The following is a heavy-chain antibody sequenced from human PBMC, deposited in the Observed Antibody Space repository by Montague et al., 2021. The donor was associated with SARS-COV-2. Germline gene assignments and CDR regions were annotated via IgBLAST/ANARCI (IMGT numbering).Heavy chain of an antibody. CDR3: ARHYYFDTSGQTPPFDY. V-gene: IGHV4-39*01. J-gene: IGHJ4*02. Sequence: SETLSLTCTVSDGSISTSSYYWGWLRLPPGKGLEWIGTIYYSGSTYYNPSLTSRVTISVDTSKNQFSLKLSSVTAADTAVYYCARHYYFDTSGQTPPFDYWGQGTLVTVSS. CDR2: IYYSGST. D-gene: IGHD3-22*01. CDR1: DGSISTSSYY.